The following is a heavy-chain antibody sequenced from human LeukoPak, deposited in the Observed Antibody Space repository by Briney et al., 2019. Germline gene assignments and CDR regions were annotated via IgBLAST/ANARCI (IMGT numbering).Heavy chain of an antibody. V-gene: IGHV3-48*04. J-gene: IGHJ4*02. CDR1: GFTFSSYS. CDR3: AREWDSSAYPFDY. D-gene: IGHD3-22*01. CDR2: ISSSSTI. Sequence: EGSLRLSCAASGFTFSSYSMNWVRQAPGKGLEWVSYISSSSTIYYADSVKGRFTISRDNAKNTLYLQMNSLRAEDTAVYYCAREWDSSAYPFDYWGQGTLVTVSS.